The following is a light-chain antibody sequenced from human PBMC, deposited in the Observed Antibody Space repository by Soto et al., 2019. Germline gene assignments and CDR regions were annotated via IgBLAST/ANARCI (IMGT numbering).Light chain of an antibody. CDR2: KAS. Sequence: DIQMTQSPSTLSASVGDRVTITCRASQSISSWLAWYQQKPGKAPKLLIYKASSLESGVPSRFSGSGSGTEFTLTISSLQPDDFATYYCRQYNSYPLEFGQGTQVEIK. J-gene: IGKJ1*01. CDR3: RQYNSYPLE. V-gene: IGKV1-5*03. CDR1: QSISSW.